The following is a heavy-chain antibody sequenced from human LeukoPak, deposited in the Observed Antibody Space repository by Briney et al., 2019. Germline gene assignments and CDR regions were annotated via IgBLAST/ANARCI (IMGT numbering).Heavy chain of an antibody. CDR1: GGSISSYY. CDR2: IYTSGST. Sequence: SETLSLTCTVSGGSISSYYWSWIRQPAGKGLEWIGRIYTSGSTNYNPSLKSRVTMSVDTSKNQFPLKLSSVTAADTAVYYCARSLAGYYGSGSYYKWDYFDYWGQGTLVTVSS. V-gene: IGHV4-4*07. D-gene: IGHD3-10*01. CDR3: ARSLAGYYGSGSYYKWDYFDY. J-gene: IGHJ4*02.